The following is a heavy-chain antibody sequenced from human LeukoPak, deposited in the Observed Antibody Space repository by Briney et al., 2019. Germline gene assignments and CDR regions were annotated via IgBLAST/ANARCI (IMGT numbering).Heavy chain of an antibody. CDR2: IIPIFGTA. Sequence: ASVKVSCKASGGTFSSYAISWVRQAPGQGLEWMGGIIPIFGTANYAQKFQGRVTITADKSTSTAYMELSSLRSEDTAVYYCARDGNCGGDCPWGQGTLVTVSS. CDR3: ARDGNCGGDCP. J-gene: IGHJ5*02. CDR1: GGTFSSYA. D-gene: IGHD2-21*02. V-gene: IGHV1-69*06.